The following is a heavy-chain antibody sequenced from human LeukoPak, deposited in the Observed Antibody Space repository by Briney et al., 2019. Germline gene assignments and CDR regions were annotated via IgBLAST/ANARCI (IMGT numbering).Heavy chain of an antibody. Sequence: GGSLRLSCAASGFTFSSYGMHWVRQAPGKGLEWVAVIWYDGSNKYYADSVKGRFTISRDNSKNTLYLQMNSLRAEDTAVYYCASRPGIAVAGTDYWGQGTLVTVSS. D-gene: IGHD6-19*01. CDR1: GFTFSSYG. J-gene: IGHJ4*02. CDR3: ASRPGIAVAGTDY. CDR2: IWYDGSNK. V-gene: IGHV3-33*01.